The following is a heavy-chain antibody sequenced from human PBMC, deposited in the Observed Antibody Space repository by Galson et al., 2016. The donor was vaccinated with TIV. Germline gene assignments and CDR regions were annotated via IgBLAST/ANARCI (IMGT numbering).Heavy chain of an antibody. J-gene: IGHJ6*02. CDR1: GFTFSNFA. CDR3: AKTIAVSGVLINYFYYGMDV. Sequence: SLRLSCAASGFTFSNFAMHWVRQAPGKGLEWVSSISATGGSTYYADSVKGRFTTTRDNSKDQVFLKMNSLRTEDTDVYYCAKTIAVSGVLINYFYYGMDVWGHGTTVSVSS. D-gene: IGHD3-3*01. V-gene: IGHV3-23*01. CDR2: ISATGGST.